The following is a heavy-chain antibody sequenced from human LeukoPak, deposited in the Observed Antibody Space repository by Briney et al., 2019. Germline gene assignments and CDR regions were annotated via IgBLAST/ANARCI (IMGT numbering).Heavy chain of an antibody. J-gene: IGHJ4*02. CDR1: GYTFISFD. Sequence: ASVKVSCKASGYTFISFDINWVRQVTGQGLEWMGWMNPNNGNTGYAQKFQGRVTMTRDTSISTAYMELSRLRSDDTAVYYCAKDGSRAVVPAAFDYWGQGTLVTVSS. CDR2: MNPNNGNT. CDR3: AKDGSRAVVPAAFDY. V-gene: IGHV1-8*02. D-gene: IGHD2-2*01.